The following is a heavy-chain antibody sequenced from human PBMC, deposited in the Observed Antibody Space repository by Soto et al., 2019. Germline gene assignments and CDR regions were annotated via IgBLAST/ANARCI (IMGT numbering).Heavy chain of an antibody. CDR2: ISSSSSYI. J-gene: IGHJ4*02. V-gene: IGHV3-21*01. D-gene: IGHD6-13*01. CDR3: ASCPGRQQLAPGH. CDR1: GFTSSSYS. Sequence: EVQLVESGGGLVKPGGSLRLSCAASGFTSSSYSMNWVRQAPGKGLEWVSSISSSSSYIYYADSVKGRFTISRDNAKNSLYLQMNSLRAEDTAVYYCASCPGRQQLAPGHWGQGTLVTVSS.